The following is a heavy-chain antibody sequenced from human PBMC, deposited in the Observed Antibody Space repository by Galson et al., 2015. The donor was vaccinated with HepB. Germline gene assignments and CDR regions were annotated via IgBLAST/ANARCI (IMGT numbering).Heavy chain of an antibody. Sequence: SLRLSCAASGFTFSVHAMSWVRQAPGKGLEWVSAISGSGGSTYYADSVKGRFTISRDKSKNTLYLQMNSLRVEDTAVYYCAKVNSSSWYGDPYKYWGQGTLVSVSS. CDR1: GFTFSVHA. V-gene: IGHV3-23*01. J-gene: IGHJ4*02. D-gene: IGHD3-22*01. CDR2: ISGSGGST. CDR3: AKVNSSSWYGDPYKY.